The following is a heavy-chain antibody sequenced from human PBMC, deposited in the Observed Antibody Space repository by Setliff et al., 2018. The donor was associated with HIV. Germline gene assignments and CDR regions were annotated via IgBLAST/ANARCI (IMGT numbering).Heavy chain of an antibody. CDR3: ARHTPNGAVGDFDF. Sequence: SETLSLTCTVSGDSIDRYYWSWIRQPPGRGLEWIAYIHDTGKTNSNPSLKSRVTISLDTTRNQFALKLTSVTAADTAMYYCARHTPNGAVGDFDFWGQGTLVTVSS. D-gene: IGHD3-10*01. V-gene: IGHV4-59*08. J-gene: IGHJ4*02. CDR1: GDSIDRYY. CDR2: IHDTGKT.